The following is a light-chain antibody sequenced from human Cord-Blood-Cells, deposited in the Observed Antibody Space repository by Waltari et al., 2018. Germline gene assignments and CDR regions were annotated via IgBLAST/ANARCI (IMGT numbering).Light chain of an antibody. J-gene: IGKJ4*01. CDR2: AAS. Sequence: AIRMTQSPSSFSASTGDRVTITCRASQGISSYLPWYQQKPGKAPKLLIYAASTLQSGVPSRFSGSGSGTDFTLTINCLQSEDFATYYCQQYYSYPLTFGGGTKVEIK. CDR3: QQYYSYPLT. V-gene: IGKV1-8*01. CDR1: QGISSY.